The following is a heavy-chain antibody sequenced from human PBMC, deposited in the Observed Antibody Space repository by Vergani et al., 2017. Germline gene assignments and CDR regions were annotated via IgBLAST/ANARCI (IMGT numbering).Heavy chain of an antibody. CDR3: ATNFDGLVYGWENWYFDL. CDR1: GYTFTGYY. J-gene: IGHJ2*01. Sequence: QVQLVQSGAEVKKPGASVKVSCKASGYTFTGYYMHWVRQAPGQGLEWMGWINPNSGGTNYAQKFQGRVTMTRDTSISTAYMEMSRLRSDDTAVYYCATNFDGLVYGWENWYFDLWGRGTLVTVSS. V-gene: IGHV1-2*02. D-gene: IGHD3-9*01. CDR2: INPNSGGT.